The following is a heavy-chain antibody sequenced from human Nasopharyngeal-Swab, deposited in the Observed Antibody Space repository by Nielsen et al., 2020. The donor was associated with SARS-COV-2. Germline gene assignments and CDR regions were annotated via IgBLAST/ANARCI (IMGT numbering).Heavy chain of an antibody. V-gene: IGHV3-30*18. Sequence: GGSLRLSCTASGFSFNNYGMHWVRQAPGKGLEWVAVISYAGSKKKYAEFVEGRFTISRDYSKNTLFLQMNSLRPEDTAMYYCAKANSLFWFGQFKNDGFDIWGRGTLVAVSS. CDR2: ISYAGSKK. D-gene: IGHD3-10*01. J-gene: IGHJ3*02. CDR1: GFSFNNYG. CDR3: AKANSLFWFGQFKNDGFDI.